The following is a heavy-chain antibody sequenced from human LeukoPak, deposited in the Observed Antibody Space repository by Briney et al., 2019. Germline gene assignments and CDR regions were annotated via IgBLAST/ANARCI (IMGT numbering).Heavy chain of an antibody. CDR1: GFTFNTYA. CDR2: ISSSGSTI. V-gene: IGHV3-48*03. Sequence: GGSLRLSCATSGFTFNTYAMTWVRQAPGKGLEWVSYISSSGSTIYYADSVKGRFTISRDNAKNSLYLQMNSLRAEDTAVYYCARDLAPSYYGMDVWGQGTTVTVSS. J-gene: IGHJ6*02. CDR3: ARDLAPSYYGMDV. D-gene: IGHD2-15*01.